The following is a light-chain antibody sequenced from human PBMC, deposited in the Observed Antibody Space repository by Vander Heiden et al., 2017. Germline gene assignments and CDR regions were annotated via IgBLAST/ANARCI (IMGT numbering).Light chain of an antibody. CDR3: QQYNSWPLT. CDR1: QSVSSN. J-gene: IGKJ4*01. Sequence: EIVMTPSPATLSVSTGERATLSCRASQSVSSNLAWYQQKPGQAPRLLIYGASTRATGIPARFSGSGSGTEFTLTISSLQSEDFAVYYCQQYNSWPLTFGGGTKVEIK. CDR2: GAS. V-gene: IGKV3-15*01.